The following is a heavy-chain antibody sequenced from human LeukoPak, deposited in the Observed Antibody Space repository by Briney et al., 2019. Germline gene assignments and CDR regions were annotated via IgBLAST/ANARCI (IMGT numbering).Heavy chain of an antibody. CDR1: GFTFSSYA. Sequence: GGSLRLSCSASGFTFSSYAMHWVRQAPGKGLEYVSAISSNGGSTYYADSVKGRFTISRDNSKNTLYLQMSSLRAEDTAVYYCEGVAVAGTVHWGQGTLVTVSS. D-gene: IGHD6-19*01. CDR3: EGVAVAGTVH. CDR2: ISSNGGST. V-gene: IGHV3-64D*06. J-gene: IGHJ4*02.